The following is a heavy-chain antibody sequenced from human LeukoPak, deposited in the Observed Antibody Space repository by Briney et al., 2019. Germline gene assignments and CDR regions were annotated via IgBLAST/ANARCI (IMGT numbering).Heavy chain of an antibody. V-gene: IGHV4-61*08. CDR3: AREENSPRYFDY. J-gene: IGHJ4*02. Sequence: KSSQTLSLTCTVSGGSISSGDYYWSWIRQPPGKGLEWIGYIYYSGSTNYNPSLKSRVTISVDTSKNQFSLKLSSVTAADTAVYYCAREENSPRYFDYWGQGTLVTVSS. CDR2: IYYSGST. D-gene: IGHD6-6*01. CDR1: GGSISSGDYY.